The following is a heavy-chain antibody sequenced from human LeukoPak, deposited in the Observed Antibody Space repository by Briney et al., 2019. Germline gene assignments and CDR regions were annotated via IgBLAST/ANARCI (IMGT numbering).Heavy chain of an antibody. CDR2: TFGGGTT. CDR1: GFTLSRNY. Sequence: GGSLRLSCAASGFTLSRNYMSWVRQAPGRGLEWASVTFGGGTTYYADSVKGRFTISRDNSENTLYLQMNSLRAEDTAVYYCAKKGYAGSGTYSYYFDYWGQGTLVTVSS. V-gene: IGHV3-53*01. CDR3: AKKGYAGSGTYSYYFDY. D-gene: IGHD3-10*01. J-gene: IGHJ4*02.